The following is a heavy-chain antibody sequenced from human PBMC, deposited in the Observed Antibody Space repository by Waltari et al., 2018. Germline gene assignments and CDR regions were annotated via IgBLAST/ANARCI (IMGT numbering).Heavy chain of an antibody. Sequence: EVQLLESGGGLVQPGGSLRLSCAASGFTFSSYAMRWVRQAPGKGLEWVSAISGSGGSTYYADSVKGRFTISRDNSKNTLYLQMNSLRAEDTAVYYCAKDIRFLGDAFDIWGQGTMVTVSS. CDR2: ISGSGGST. CDR3: AKDIRFLGDAFDI. V-gene: IGHV3-23*01. CDR1: GFTFSSYA. J-gene: IGHJ3*02. D-gene: IGHD3-3*01.